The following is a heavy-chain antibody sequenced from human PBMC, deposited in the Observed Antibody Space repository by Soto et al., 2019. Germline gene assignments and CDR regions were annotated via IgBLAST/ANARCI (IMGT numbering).Heavy chain of an antibody. J-gene: IGHJ6*02. V-gene: IGHV1-2*02. CDR2: INPNSGGT. CDR3: ARETSEYETLTGYRLYYVMAC. CDR1: GYTFTGYY. D-gene: IGHD3-9*01. Sequence: GSSVQVSCTASGYTFTGYYMHWVRQAPGQGLEWMGWINPNSGGTNYAQKFQGRVTMTRDTSISTAYMELSRLRSDDTAVYYCARETSEYETLTGYRLYYVMACRGQRAMVTVSS.